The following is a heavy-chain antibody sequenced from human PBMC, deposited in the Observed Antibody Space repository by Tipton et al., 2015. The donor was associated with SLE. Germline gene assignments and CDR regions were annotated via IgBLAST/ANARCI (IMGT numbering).Heavy chain of an antibody. V-gene: IGHV3-43*01. CDR3: AKDMRSGNYYYYAMDV. J-gene: IGHJ6*02. CDR2: ITWDGTNI. Sequence: GSLRLSCAASGLTFDEYTMHWVRQRPGRGLEWVSLITWDGTNIFYADSVKGRFTISRDNIKNSLYLQMKSLTTDDTGLYYCAKDMRSGNYYYYAMDVWGQGTTVAVSS. D-gene: IGHD6-13*01. CDR1: GLTFDEYT.